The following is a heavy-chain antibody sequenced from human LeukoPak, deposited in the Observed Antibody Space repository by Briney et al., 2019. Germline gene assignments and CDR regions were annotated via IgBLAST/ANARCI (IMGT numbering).Heavy chain of an antibody. Sequence: SETLSLTCAVYGGSFSGYYWSWIRQPPGEGLEWIGEINHSGSTNYNPSLKSRVTISVDTSKNQFSLKLSSVTAADTAVYYCARGYCSSTSCYTRAPRYYYYMDVWGKGTTVTVSS. CDR3: ARGYCSSTSCYTRAPRYYYYMDV. D-gene: IGHD2-2*02. J-gene: IGHJ6*03. CDR1: GGSFSGYY. CDR2: INHSGST. V-gene: IGHV4-34*01.